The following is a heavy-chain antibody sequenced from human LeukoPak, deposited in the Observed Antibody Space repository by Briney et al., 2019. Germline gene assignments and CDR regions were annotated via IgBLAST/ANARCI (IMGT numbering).Heavy chain of an antibody. J-gene: IGHJ4*02. CDR3: AGRDCTNGLCQFDY. CDR2: ISTTGDFI. D-gene: IGHD2-8*01. CDR1: GFTFTTYS. V-gene: IGHV3-21*01. Sequence: GGSLRLSCVASGFTFTTYSMNWVRLAPGKGLEWVSSISTTGDFIHYADSVKGRFTISRDNAKNSLYLQMNSLRAEDTAIYYCAGRDCTNGLCQFDYWGQGTLVTVST.